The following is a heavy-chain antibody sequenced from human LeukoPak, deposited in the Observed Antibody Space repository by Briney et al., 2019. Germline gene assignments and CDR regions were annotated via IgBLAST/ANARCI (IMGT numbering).Heavy chain of an antibody. Sequence: PGRSLRLSCAASGFTFSSYGMHWVRQAPGKGLEWVAVIWYDGSNKYYADSVKGRFTISRDNSKNTLYLQMNSLRAEDTAVYYCAIDECSGGSCPFQHWGQGTLVTVSS. J-gene: IGHJ1*01. CDR2: IWYDGSNK. CDR3: AIDECSGGSCPFQH. D-gene: IGHD2-15*01. V-gene: IGHV3-33*01. CDR1: GFTFSSYG.